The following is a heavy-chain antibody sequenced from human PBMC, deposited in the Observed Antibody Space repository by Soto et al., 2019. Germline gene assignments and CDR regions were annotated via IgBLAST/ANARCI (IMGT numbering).Heavy chain of an antibody. CDR3: ARQIGDDPFDI. CDR2: IYRTGST. D-gene: IGHD3-3*01. V-gene: IGHV4-59*01. Sequence: QMQLQESGPRLVKASETLSLTCTVSGGSISTYYWNWIRQSPGKGLEWIGYIYRTGSTHYNPSLNSRAAISLGTSRNQLSLQLNSVTAADTAVYFCARQIGDDPFDIWGQGTMVTVSS. CDR1: GGSISTYY. J-gene: IGHJ3*02.